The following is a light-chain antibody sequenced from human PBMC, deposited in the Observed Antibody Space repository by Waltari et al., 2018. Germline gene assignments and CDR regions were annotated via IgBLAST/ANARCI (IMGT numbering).Light chain of an antibody. CDR1: INDVGVEDY. CDR3: CSYAGAYTFV. J-gene: IGLJ3*02. Sequence: QSALTQPHSVSASPGQSVTIPCSGSINDVGVEDYVSWYQQLPGKPPKLILYDVVKRPSGVPSRFSGSKYGTTASLSISGLQTDDEATYYCCSYAGAYTFVFGGGTKLTVL. CDR2: DVV. V-gene: IGLV2-11*01.